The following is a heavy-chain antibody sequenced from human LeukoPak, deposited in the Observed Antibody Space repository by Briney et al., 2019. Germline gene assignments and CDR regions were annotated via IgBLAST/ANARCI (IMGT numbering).Heavy chain of an antibody. V-gene: IGHV1-69*05. CDR2: IIPIFGTT. CDR3: ARGGEANYYDTSGYYLYYY. Sequence: GASVKVSCKASGGTFSNYAISWVRQAPGQGLEWMGRIIPIFGTTNYAQKVQGRVTITTDESTSTAYMELSSLRSEDTAVYYCARGGEANYYDTSGYYLYYYWGQGTLVTVSS. J-gene: IGHJ4*02. CDR1: GGTFSNYA. D-gene: IGHD3-22*01.